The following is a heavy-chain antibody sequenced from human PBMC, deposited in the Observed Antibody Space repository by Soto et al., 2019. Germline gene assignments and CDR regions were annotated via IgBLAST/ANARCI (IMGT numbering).Heavy chain of an antibody. Sequence: GGSLRLSCAASGFTFSNAWMSWVRQAPGKGLEWVGRIKSKTDGGTTDYAAPVKGRFTISRDDSKNTLYLQMNSLKTEDTAVYYCTTDFFVWLLYGYGMDVWGQGTTVTV. CDR3: TTDFFVWLLYGYGMDV. D-gene: IGHD3-9*01. CDR2: IKSKTDGGTT. CDR1: GFTFSNAW. J-gene: IGHJ6*02. V-gene: IGHV3-15*01.